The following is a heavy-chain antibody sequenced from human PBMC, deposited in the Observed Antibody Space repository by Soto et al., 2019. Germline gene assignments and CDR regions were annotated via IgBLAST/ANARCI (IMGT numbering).Heavy chain of an antibody. CDR3: ARSVGGIFFGSFDY. Sequence: QITLKESGPTLVKPTQTLTLTCTFSGFSLNTPGLGVVWIRQPPGKALEWLAIIYWDDANRYSPSLKNRLTTSKXTXKNQVVLTMTTMDPVDTATYYCARSVGGIFFGSFDYWGQGTLVTVSS. D-gene: IGHD1-26*01. V-gene: IGHV2-5*02. J-gene: IGHJ4*02. CDR2: IYWDDAN. CDR1: GFSLNTPGLG.